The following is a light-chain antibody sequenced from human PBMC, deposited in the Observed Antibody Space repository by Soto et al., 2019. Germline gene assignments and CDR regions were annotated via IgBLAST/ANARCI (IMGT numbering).Light chain of an antibody. CDR1: QSISNW. V-gene: IGKV1D-12*01. CDR3: QEANTFPLWT. Sequence: DIQVTQSRSSVSASVGDRVTITCRASQSISNWLAWYQQKPGKAPKLLIYAATSLQGGVPSRFSGSVSGTDFTLTINSLQPEDFATYFCQEANTFPLWTFGQGTKVDI. J-gene: IGKJ1*01. CDR2: AAT.